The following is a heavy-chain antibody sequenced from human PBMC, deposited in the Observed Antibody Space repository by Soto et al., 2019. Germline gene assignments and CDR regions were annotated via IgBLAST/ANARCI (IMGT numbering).Heavy chain of an antibody. CDR3: ASQPAVSPYNWFDP. Sequence: GGSLRLSCAASGFTFSSFEMNWVRQAPGKRLEWVSHTSSSGSTIYYADSVKGRFTISRDNAKNSLYLQMKSLRVEDTSVYYCASQPAVSPYNWFDPWGQGTLVTVSS. CDR1: GFTFSSFE. V-gene: IGHV3-48*03. D-gene: IGHD2-2*01. CDR2: TSSSGSTI. J-gene: IGHJ5*02.